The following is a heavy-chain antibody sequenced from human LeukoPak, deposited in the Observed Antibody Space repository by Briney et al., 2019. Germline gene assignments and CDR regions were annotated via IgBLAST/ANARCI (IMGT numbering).Heavy chain of an antibody. J-gene: IGHJ4*02. CDR1: GGPVSSASHY. D-gene: IGHD1-26*01. V-gene: IGHV4-39*01. CDR3: ARQGERPGISAY. Sequence: SETLSLTCTVSGGPVSSASHYWSWIRQPPGKGLEWIGSIFSGSTYYNPSLKSRVTISLNTSKNQLSLNLSSVTAADTAVYYCARQGERPGISAYWGQGTLVTVSS. CDR2: IFSGST.